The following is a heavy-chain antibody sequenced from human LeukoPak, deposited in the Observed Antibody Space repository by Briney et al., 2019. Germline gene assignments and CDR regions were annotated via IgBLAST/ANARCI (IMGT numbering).Heavy chain of an antibody. D-gene: IGHD7-27*01. CDR1: GGSISSSY. Sequence: SETLSLTCAVSGGSISSSYWNWIRQPPGKGLEWIGYIYYSGSTNYNPSLKSRVTISVDTSKSQFSLELSSVTAADTAVYYCARGWGYFDFWGQGTLVTVSS. CDR2: IYYSGST. CDR3: ARGWGYFDF. J-gene: IGHJ4*02. V-gene: IGHV4-59*01.